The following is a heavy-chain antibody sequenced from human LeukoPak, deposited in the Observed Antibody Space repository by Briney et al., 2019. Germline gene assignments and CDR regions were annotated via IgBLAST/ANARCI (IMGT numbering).Heavy chain of an antibody. CDR3: AKGDYGDYEYAFDI. V-gene: IGHV3-23*01. CDR2: ISGSGCST. Sequence: GGSLRLSCAASGFTFSSYAMRGVRQAPGRGLEWVSAISGSGCSTYYADSVKGRCTISRDNSKNTLYLQMNSLRAEDTAVYYCAKGDYGDYEYAFDIWGQGTMVTVSS. CDR1: GFTFSSYA. J-gene: IGHJ3*02. D-gene: IGHD4-17*01.